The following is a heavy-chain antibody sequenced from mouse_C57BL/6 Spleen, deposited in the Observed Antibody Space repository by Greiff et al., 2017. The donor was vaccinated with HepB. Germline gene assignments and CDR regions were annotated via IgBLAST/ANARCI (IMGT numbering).Heavy chain of an antibody. D-gene: IGHD1-1*01. CDR1: GYTFTSYW. CDR2: IDPSDSYT. Sequence: VQLQQPGAELVRPGTSVKLSCKASGYTFTSYWMHWVKQRPGQGLEWIGVIDPSDSYTNYNQKFKGKATLTVDTSSSTAYMQLSSLTSEDSAVYYCARPYYGSSRYFDVWGTGTTVTVSS. CDR3: ARPYYGSSRYFDV. V-gene: IGHV1-59*01. J-gene: IGHJ1*03.